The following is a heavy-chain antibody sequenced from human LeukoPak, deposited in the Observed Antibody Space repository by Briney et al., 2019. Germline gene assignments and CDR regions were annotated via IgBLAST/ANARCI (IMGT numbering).Heavy chain of an antibody. V-gene: IGHV4-39*01. CDR2: VDCSGIT. Sequence: SETLSLTCTVSGGSISSNSYYWGRIRQPPGKGLAWIRSVDCSGITYYNPSRKNRLTISVDTSKTQSSLKLSSVTAADTCVYYCARTRYYYGSRSDGAPYYFDYWGQGTLVTVSS. CDR1: GGSISSNSYY. CDR3: ARTRYYYGSRSDGAPYYFDY. J-gene: IGHJ4*02. D-gene: IGHD3-10*01.